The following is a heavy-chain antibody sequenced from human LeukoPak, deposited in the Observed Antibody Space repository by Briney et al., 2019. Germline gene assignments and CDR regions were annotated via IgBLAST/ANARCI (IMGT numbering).Heavy chain of an antibody. CDR2: ISRNVAVT. CDR3: AKSPIPALVPGVGY. CDR1: GFTFSSYA. D-gene: IGHD6-13*01. V-gene: IGHV3-23*01. J-gene: IGHJ4*02. Sequence: GGSLRLSCAASGFTFSSYAMTWVRQAPGKGLEWISTISRNVAVTYYADSVKGRFTISRANSKNTLYLQMNSLRAEDTAVYYCAKSPIPALVPGVGYWGQGTLVTVSS.